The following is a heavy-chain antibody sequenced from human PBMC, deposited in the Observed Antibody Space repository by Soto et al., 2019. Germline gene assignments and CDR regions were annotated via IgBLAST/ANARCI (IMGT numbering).Heavy chain of an antibody. J-gene: IGHJ4*02. CDR3: ARAPPQLYSSSGYFFDY. D-gene: IGHD6-13*01. CDR1: GGSISSYY. V-gene: IGHV4-59*01. Sequence: SETLSLTCTVSGGSISSYYWSWIRQPPGKGLEWIGYIYYSGSTNYNPSLKSRVTISVDTSKNQFSLKLSSVTAADTAVYYCARAPPQLYSSSGYFFDYGGRGTLVTVSS. CDR2: IYYSGST.